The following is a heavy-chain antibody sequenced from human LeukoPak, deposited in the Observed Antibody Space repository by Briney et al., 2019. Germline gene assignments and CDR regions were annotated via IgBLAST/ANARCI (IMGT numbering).Heavy chain of an antibody. CDR1: GFTFSSYS. CDR2: ISSSSSYI. Sequence: PGGSLRLSCAASGFTFSSYSMNWVRQAPGKGLEWVSSISSSSSYIYYADSVKGRFTISRDNAKNSLYLQMNSLRAEDTAVYYCARDPSSVLVIGWVGAFDIWGQGTMVTVSS. CDR3: ARDPSSVLVIGWVGAFDI. D-gene: IGHD3-22*01. J-gene: IGHJ3*02. V-gene: IGHV3-21*01.